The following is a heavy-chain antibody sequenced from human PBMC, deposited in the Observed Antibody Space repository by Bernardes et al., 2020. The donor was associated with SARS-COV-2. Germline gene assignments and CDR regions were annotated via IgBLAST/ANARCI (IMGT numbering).Heavy chain of an antibody. V-gene: IGHV1-69*13. CDR3: ARDRDDWKDGSAIHDAFDI. D-gene: IGHD1-1*01. Sequence: SVKVSCKASGGTFNTYPITWVRLAPGQGLEWMGGILPILDTANYAQKFQGRVTITADASTTTAYMELRSLRSDDTAVYYCARDRDDWKDGSAIHDAFDIWGQGTMVTVSS. J-gene: IGHJ3*02. CDR2: ILPILDTA. CDR1: GGTFNTYP.